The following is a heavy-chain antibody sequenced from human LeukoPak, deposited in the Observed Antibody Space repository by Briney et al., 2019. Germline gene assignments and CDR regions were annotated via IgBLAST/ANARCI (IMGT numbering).Heavy chain of an antibody. Sequence: PSETLSLTCAVYGGCFSGYYWSWIRQPPGKGLEWIGEINHSGSTYYNPSLKSRVTISVDTSKNQFSLKLSSVTAADTAVYYCARHASGSYAPADYWGQGTLVTVSS. V-gene: IGHV4-34*01. CDR3: ARHASGSYAPADY. CDR2: INHSGST. CDR1: GGCFSGYY. J-gene: IGHJ4*02. D-gene: IGHD1-26*01.